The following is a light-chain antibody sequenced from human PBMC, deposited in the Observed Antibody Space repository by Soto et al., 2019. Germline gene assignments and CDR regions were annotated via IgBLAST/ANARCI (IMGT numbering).Light chain of an antibody. CDR3: SSYTSSSTYV. CDR2: EVS. V-gene: IGLV2-14*01. Sequence: QSVLTQHASVSGSPGQSITISCTGTSSDVGGYNYVSWYQQHPGKAPKLMIYEVSNRPPGVSNRFSGSKSGNTASLTISGLQAEDEADYYCSSYTSSSTYVFGTGTKVTVL. CDR1: SSDVGGYNY. J-gene: IGLJ1*01.